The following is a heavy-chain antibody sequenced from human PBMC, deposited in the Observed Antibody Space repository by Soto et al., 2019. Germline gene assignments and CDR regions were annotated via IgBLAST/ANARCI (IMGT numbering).Heavy chain of an antibody. Sequence: QVLLQESGPGLVKPSQTLSLTCDVSGASISSDNFYWSWIRQPPGKGLEWIGFIYFTGNTEYNPSLRSRVSISVDTSKNHLYLKVTSVTGADTAVYYCARGDFVVVPEATPPIYFYNGMDVWGQGTTVTVSS. V-gene: IGHV4-30-4*01. J-gene: IGHJ6*02. CDR1: GASISSDNFY. CDR2: IYFTGNT. D-gene: IGHD2-2*01. CDR3: ARGDFVVVPEATPPIYFYNGMDV.